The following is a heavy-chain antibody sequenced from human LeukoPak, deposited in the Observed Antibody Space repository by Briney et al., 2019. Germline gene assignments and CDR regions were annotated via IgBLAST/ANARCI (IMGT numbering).Heavy chain of an antibody. D-gene: IGHD3-22*01. CDR2: MNPNSGNT. Sequence: ASVKVSCKASGYTFTSYDINWVRQATGQGLEWMGWMNPNSGNTGYAQKFQGRVTMTRNTSISTAYMELSSLRSEDTAVYYCARVVLSRLQYCYDSSGSAVHYYYMDVWGKGTTVTVSS. CDR3: ARVVLSRLQYCYDSSGSAVHYYYMDV. J-gene: IGHJ6*03. V-gene: IGHV1-8*01. CDR1: GYTFTSYD.